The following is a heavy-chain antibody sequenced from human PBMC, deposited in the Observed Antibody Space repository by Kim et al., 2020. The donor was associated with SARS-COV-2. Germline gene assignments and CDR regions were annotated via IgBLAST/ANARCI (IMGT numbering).Heavy chain of an antibody. V-gene: IGHV3-53*01. J-gene: IGHJ4*02. CDR3: AREGGNSVSYFDY. CDR2: IYSGGST. D-gene: IGHD3-16*01. Sequence: GGSLRLSCAASGFTVNSNYMSWVRQAPGKGLEWVSVIYSGGSTYYEASVKERFTISRDNSKNTLYLQMNSLRAEDTAVYYCAREGGNSVSYFDYWGQGTLLTVS. CDR1: GFTVNSNY.